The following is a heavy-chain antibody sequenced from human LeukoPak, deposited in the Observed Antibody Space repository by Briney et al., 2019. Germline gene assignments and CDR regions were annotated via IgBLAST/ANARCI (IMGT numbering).Heavy chain of an antibody. Sequence: GGSLRLSCAASGFTVSSNYMSWVRQAPGKGLEWVSVIYSGGSTYYADSVKGRFTISRDNSKNTLYLQMNSLRAEDTAVYYCARDCIEVAGICDYWGQGTLVTVSS. D-gene: IGHD6-19*01. CDR3: ARDCIEVAGICDY. CDR1: GFTVSSNY. CDR2: IYSGGST. V-gene: IGHV3-66*01. J-gene: IGHJ4*02.